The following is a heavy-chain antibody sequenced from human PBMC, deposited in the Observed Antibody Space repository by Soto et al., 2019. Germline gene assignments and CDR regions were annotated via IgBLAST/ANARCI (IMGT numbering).Heavy chain of an antibody. V-gene: IGHV1-18*01. CDR3: GRAPNWYSSGWYVDY. J-gene: IGHJ4*02. CDR2: ISAYNGNT. D-gene: IGHD6-19*01. CDR1: GYTFTSYG. Sequence: QVQLVQSGAEVKKPGASVKVSCKASGYTFTSYGISWVRQAPGQGLEWMGWISAYNGNTNYAQKLQGRVTMTTDTSTSTAYMELRSLKSDDTAVYYGGRAPNWYSSGWYVDYWGKGPLVTVSS.